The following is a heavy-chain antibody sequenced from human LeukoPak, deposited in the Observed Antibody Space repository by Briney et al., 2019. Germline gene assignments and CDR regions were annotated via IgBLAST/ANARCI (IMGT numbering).Heavy chain of an antibody. V-gene: IGHV1-69*04. CDR2: IIPILGIA. CDR1: GGTFSSYA. J-gene: IGHJ4*02. D-gene: IGHD2-15*01. Sequence: SVKVSCKASGGTFSSYAISWVRQAPGQGLEWMGRIIPILGIANYAQKFQGGVTITADKSTSTAYMELSSLRSEDTAVYYCARTPVVAARGYYFDYWGQGTLVTVSS. CDR3: ARTPVVAARGYYFDY.